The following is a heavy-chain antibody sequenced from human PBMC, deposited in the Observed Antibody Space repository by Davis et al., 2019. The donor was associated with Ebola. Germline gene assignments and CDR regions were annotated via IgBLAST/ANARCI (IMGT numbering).Heavy chain of an antibody. CDR1: GYTFKNYA. D-gene: IGHD1-26*01. CDR3: ARTSIVGTTTTASDI. V-gene: IGHV1-18*01. CDR2: ISAYNGNI. Sequence: ASVKVSCKASGYTFKNYASSRVRQAPGQGLEWMGWISAYNGNINYAQLLQGRVTMTTDTSTGTAYMELRSLRSDDTAVYFCARTSIVGTTTTASDIWGQGTKVTVSS. J-gene: IGHJ3*02.